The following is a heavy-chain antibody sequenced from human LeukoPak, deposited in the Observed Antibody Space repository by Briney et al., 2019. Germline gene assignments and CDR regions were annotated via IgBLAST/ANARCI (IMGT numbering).Heavy chain of an antibody. CDR2: IYPSDSDT. CDR3: ARHVLISCGWYRGDAFDI. Sequence: GESLKISCKGSGYRFTSYWIGWVRQMPGKGLEWMGIIYPSDSDTRYSPSFQGQVSISADKSISTAYLQWSSLKASDTAMYYCARHVLISCGWYRGDAFDIWGQGTMATVSS. V-gene: IGHV5-51*01. J-gene: IGHJ3*02. D-gene: IGHD6-19*01. CDR1: GYRFTSYW.